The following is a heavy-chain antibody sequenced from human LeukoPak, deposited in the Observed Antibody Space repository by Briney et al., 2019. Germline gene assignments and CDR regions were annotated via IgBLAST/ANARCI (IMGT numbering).Heavy chain of an antibody. Sequence: PSETLSLTCTVSGYSISRDYYWGWIRQPPGKGLEWIGSIYYSGSTYYNPSLKSRVTISVDTSKNQFSLKLSSVTAADTAVYYCARRAPASYDAFDIWGQGTMVTVSS. CDR3: ARRAPASYDAFDI. D-gene: IGHD1-26*01. V-gene: IGHV4-38-2*02. CDR1: GYSISRDYY. CDR2: IYYSGST. J-gene: IGHJ3*02.